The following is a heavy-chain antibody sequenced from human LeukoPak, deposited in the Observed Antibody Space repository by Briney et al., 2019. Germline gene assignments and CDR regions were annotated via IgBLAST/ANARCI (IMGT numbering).Heavy chain of an antibody. Sequence: PWASAKVSCKASGYTFTNYGINWVRQAPGQGLEWMGWINTNTGNPMYAQGFTGRFVFSLDTSVSTAYLQISSLKADDIAVYYCATRYSSSHYYYLDVWGNGTTVTVSS. CDR2: INTNTGNP. CDR1: GYTFTNYG. D-gene: IGHD6-13*01. J-gene: IGHJ6*03. V-gene: IGHV7-4-1*02. CDR3: ATRYSSSHYYYLDV.